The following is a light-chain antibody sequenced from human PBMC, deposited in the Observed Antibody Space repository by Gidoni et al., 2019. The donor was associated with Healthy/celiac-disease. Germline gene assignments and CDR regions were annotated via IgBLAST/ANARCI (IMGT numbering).Light chain of an antibody. CDR2: GAS. CDR1: QSVSSSY. Sequence: DIVLTHSPGTLSLSPGERATLSCRSSQSVSSSYLAWYQQKPGQAPRILSYGASSSATGIPDRVSGSGSGTDFTLTISRLEPEDFAVYYCQQYGRSTRTFGQGTKVEIK. CDR3: QQYGRSTRT. V-gene: IGKV3-20*01. J-gene: IGKJ1*01.